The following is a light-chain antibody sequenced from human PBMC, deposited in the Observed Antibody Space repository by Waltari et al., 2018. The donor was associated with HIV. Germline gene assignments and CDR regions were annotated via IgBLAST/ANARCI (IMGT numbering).Light chain of an antibody. V-gene: IGKV1-39*01. CDR1: RSISGSY. CDR3: QQSYITPPI. Sequence: DIQMTQFPPSLSSSLGDTVTLICRSSRSISGSYLNLYQQRPGTPPTLLIYATSTLQSGVPPRFSGSGSGTDFTLTISSLQPEDFATYYCQQSYITPPIFGGGTKVEIK. CDR2: ATS. J-gene: IGKJ4*01.